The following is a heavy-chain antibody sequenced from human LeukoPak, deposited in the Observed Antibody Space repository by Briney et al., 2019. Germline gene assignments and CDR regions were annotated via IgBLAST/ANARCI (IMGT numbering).Heavy chain of an antibody. CDR3: ASSSYYYGSGSYFVGRGNWFDP. D-gene: IGHD3-10*01. CDR2: IYHSGST. Sequence: SETLSLTCTVSGYSISSGYYWGWIRQPPGRGLEWIGSIYHSGSTYYNPSLKSRVTISVDTSKNQFSLKLSSVTAADTAVYYCASSSYYYGSGSYFVGRGNWFDPWGQGTLVTVSS. J-gene: IGHJ5*02. CDR1: GYSISSGYY. V-gene: IGHV4-38-2*02.